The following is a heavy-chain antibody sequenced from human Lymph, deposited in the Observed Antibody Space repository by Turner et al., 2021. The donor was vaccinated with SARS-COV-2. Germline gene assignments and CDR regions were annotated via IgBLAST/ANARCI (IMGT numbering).Heavy chain of an antibody. Sequence: QLQLQESGPGLVKPSETLSLTCTVSGGSISSSSYYWGWIRQPPGKGLEWIGSIYYSGSTYYNPSLKSRVTISVDTSKNQFSLKLSSVTAADTAVYYCARHAYRFYVSSLLFDYWGQGTQVTVSS. V-gene: IGHV4-39*01. CDR3: ARHAYRFYVSSLLFDY. D-gene: IGHD3-10*02. CDR2: IYYSGST. J-gene: IGHJ4*02. CDR1: GGSISSSSYY.